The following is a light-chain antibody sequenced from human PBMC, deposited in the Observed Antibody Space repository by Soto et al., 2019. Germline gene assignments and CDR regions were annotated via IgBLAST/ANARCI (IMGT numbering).Light chain of an antibody. Sequence: PGERATLSCRASQSVTTYLAWYQQKPGQAPRLLIYDASKRATGIPARFSGSGSGTDFTLTISSLEPEDFAVYYCQQRTNWPLTFGGGTKVEIK. CDR2: DAS. CDR3: QQRTNWPLT. CDR1: QSVTTY. J-gene: IGKJ4*01. V-gene: IGKV3-11*01.